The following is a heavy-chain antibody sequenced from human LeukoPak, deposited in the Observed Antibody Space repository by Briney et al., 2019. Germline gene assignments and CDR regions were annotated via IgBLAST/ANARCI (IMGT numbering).Heavy chain of an antibody. CDR2: FDPEDGET. D-gene: IGHD2-2*01. CDR3: ATAPKTRYCSSTSCPPSY. CDR1: GYTLTELS. J-gene: IGHJ4*02. V-gene: IGHV1-24*01. Sequence: ASVKFACKVSGYTLTELSMHWVRQAPGKGLEWMGGFDPEDGETIYAQKFQGRVTMTEDTSTDTAYMELSSLRSEDTAVYYCATAPKTRYCSSTSCPPSYWGQGTLVTVSS.